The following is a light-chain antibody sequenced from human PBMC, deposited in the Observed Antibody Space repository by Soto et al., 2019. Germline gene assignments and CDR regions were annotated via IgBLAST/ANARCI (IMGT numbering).Light chain of an antibody. CDR2: SNN. V-gene: IGLV1-44*01. CDR1: SSNIGRNT. Sequence: QSVLTQPPSASGTPGQRVTISCSGSSSNIGRNTVNWYQQLPGTAPKVLIYSNNQRPSGVPGRLSGSKSGTSASLAISGLQSEDEADYYCAAWDDSLNAVVFGGGTKLTVL. J-gene: IGLJ2*01. CDR3: AAWDDSLNAVV.